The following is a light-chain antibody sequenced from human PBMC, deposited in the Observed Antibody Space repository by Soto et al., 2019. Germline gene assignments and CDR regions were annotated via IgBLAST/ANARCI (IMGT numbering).Light chain of an antibody. J-gene: IGKJ5*01. CDR3: QQLNSYPQT. V-gene: IGKV1-5*01. CDR1: QSISSW. CDR2: DAS. Sequence: DIQMTQSPSTLSASVGERVTITCRASQSISSWLAWYQQKPGKAPKLLIYDASSLESGVPARFSGSGSGTDFTLSISRLEPEDFAVYFCQQLNSYPQTFGQGTRLEIK.